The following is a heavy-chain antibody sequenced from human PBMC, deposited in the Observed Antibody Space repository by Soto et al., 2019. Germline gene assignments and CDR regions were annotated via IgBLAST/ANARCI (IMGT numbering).Heavy chain of an antibody. D-gene: IGHD3-3*01. CDR2: ISGSGGST. CDR1: GFTFSSFA. Sequence: PGGSLRLSCAASGFTFSSFAMSWVRQAPGKGLEWVSAISGSGGSTYYADSVKGRFTISRDNSKNTLYLQMNSLRAEDTAVYYCAKGPQKVLEWLFYFDYWGQGTLVTVSS. CDR3: AKGPQKVLEWLFYFDY. J-gene: IGHJ4*02. V-gene: IGHV3-23*01.